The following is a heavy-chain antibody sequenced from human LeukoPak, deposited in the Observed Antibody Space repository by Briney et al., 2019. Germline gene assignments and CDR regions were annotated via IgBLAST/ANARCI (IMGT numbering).Heavy chain of an antibody. V-gene: IGHV4-38-2*01. CDR3: ARVVQSTDSSGFYLPEYFQH. D-gene: IGHD3-22*01. J-gene: IGHJ1*01. CDR2: IYHSGST. Sequence: SETLSLTCAVYGGSFSGYHWGWIRQPPGKGLEWIGSIYHSGSTYYNPSLKSRVTISVDTSKNQFSLKLRSVTAADTAVYYCARVVQSTDSSGFYLPEYFQHWGQGTLVTVSS. CDR1: GGSFSGYH.